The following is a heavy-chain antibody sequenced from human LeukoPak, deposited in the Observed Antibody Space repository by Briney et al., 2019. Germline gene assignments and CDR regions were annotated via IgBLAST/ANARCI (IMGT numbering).Heavy chain of an antibody. Sequence: GGSLRLSCAASGFTFSTHAMHWVRQAPAKGLEWVAMIWFDGKNTHYVDSVKGRFTISGDNSKNTVDLRMNSLRAGDTAVYYCAKTIYDSSGDSFDYWGQGTLVTVSS. D-gene: IGHD3-22*01. J-gene: IGHJ4*02. CDR2: IWFDGKNT. V-gene: IGHV3-33*06. CDR1: GFTFSTHA. CDR3: AKTIYDSSGDSFDY.